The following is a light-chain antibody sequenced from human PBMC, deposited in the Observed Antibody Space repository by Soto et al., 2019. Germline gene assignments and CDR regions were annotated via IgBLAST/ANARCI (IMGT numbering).Light chain of an antibody. Sequence: EIVMAQSPATLSVSPGERATLSCRASQSVSTNLAWYQQKAGQAPRLLIYGASTRATGIPARFSGSGSGTEFTLTISSLQSEDFAVYYWQQYNNWPLTFGPGTKVDIK. V-gene: IGKV3-15*01. J-gene: IGKJ3*01. CDR1: QSVSTN. CDR2: GAS. CDR3: QQYNNWPLT.